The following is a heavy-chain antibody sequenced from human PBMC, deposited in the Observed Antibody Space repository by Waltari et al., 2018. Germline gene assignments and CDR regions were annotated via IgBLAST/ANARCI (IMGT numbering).Heavy chain of an antibody. Sequence: QLQLQESGPGLVKPSETLSLTCTVSGGSISSSSYYWGWIRQPPGKGLEWIGSIYYSGSTYYNPSLKSGVTISVDTSKNQFSLKLSSVTAADTAVYYCASRRDSSGYYFPYWGQGTLVTVSS. CDR1: GGSISSSSYY. CDR2: IYYSGST. J-gene: IGHJ4*02. D-gene: IGHD3-22*01. CDR3: ASRRDSSGYYFPY. V-gene: IGHV4-39*01.